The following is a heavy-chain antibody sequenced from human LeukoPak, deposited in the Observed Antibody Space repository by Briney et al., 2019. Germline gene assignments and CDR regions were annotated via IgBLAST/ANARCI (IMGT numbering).Heavy chain of an antibody. Sequence: GGSLRLPCAASGFTFSSYAMSWVRQAPGKGLEWVSAISGSGGSTYYADSVKGRFTISRDNSKNTLYLQMNSLRAEDTAVYYCAKDDRIAARGGDFDYWGQGTLVTVSS. J-gene: IGHJ4*02. CDR3: AKDDRIAARGGDFDY. CDR2: ISGSGGST. D-gene: IGHD6-6*01. CDR1: GFTFSSYA. V-gene: IGHV3-23*01.